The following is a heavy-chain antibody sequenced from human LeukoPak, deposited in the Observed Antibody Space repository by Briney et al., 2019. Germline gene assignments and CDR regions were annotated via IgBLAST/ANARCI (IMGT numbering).Heavy chain of an antibody. D-gene: IGHD1-26*01. V-gene: IGHV3-30*03. CDR3: ARVGGSYHIDY. J-gene: IGHJ4*02. CDR1: GFTFSSYG. CDR2: ISYDGSNK. Sequence: GGSLRLSCAASGFTFSSYGMHWVRQAPGKGLEWVAVISYDGSNKYYADSVKGRFTISRDNSKNTLYLQMNSLRAEDTAVYYCARVGGSYHIDYWGQGTLVTVSS.